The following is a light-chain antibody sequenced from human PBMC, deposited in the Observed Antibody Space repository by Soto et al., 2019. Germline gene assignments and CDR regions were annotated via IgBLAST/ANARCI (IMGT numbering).Light chain of an antibody. CDR3: CSFAGSYTFDV. CDR2: EVS. Sequence: QSVLTQPASVSGSPGQSITISCTGASSDVGSYNLVSWYQQHPGKAPKLMIFEVSKRPSGVPDRFSGSKSGNTASLTISGLQAEDEADYYCCSFAGSYTFDVFGTGTKVTVL. J-gene: IGLJ1*01. V-gene: IGLV2-23*02. CDR1: SSDVGSYNL.